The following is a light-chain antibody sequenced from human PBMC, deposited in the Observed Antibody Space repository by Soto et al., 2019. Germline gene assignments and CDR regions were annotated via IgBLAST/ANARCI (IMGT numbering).Light chain of an antibody. CDR3: QQYYSYPWT. CDR1: QGSSSY. Sequence: AIRMTQSPSSLYASTGDRVTINCRASQGSSSYLAWYQQKPGKAPKLLIYAASTLQSGVPSRVSGSGSGTDFSLAISCLQSEDLATYDCQQYYSYPWTVGQGTKVEIK. J-gene: IGKJ1*01. V-gene: IGKV1-8*01. CDR2: AAS.